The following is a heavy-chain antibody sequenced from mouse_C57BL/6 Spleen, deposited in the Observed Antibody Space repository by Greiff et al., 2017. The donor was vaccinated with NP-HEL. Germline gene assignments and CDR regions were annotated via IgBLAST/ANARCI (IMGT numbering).Heavy chain of an antibody. Sequence: QVQLQQPGAELVKPGASVKLSCKASGYTFTSYWMHWVKQRPGQGLEWIGMIHPNSGSTNYNEKFKSKATLTVDKSSSTAYMQLSSLTSEDSAVYYCARTPFTTVVAGAMDYWGQGTSVTVSS. V-gene: IGHV1-64*01. J-gene: IGHJ4*01. CDR1: GYTFTSYW. CDR2: IHPNSGST. D-gene: IGHD1-1*01. CDR3: ARTPFTTVVAGAMDY.